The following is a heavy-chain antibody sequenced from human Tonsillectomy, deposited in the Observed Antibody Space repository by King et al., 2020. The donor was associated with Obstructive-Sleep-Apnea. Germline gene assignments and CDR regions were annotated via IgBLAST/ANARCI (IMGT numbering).Heavy chain of an antibody. Sequence: QLVQSGAEVKKPGSSVKVSCKASGDTFSSYAISWVRQAPGQGLEWMGGIIPILEIANYAQKFQGRVTITADNSTTTAYMELSSLRSEDTAVYYCARSLGYCSRSSCSSIYYYYYGMGVWGQGTTVTVSS. CDR3: ARSLGYCSRSSCSSIYYYYYGMGV. V-gene: IGHV1-69*09. CDR2: IIPILEIA. D-gene: IGHD2-2*01. J-gene: IGHJ6*02. CDR1: GDTFSSYA.